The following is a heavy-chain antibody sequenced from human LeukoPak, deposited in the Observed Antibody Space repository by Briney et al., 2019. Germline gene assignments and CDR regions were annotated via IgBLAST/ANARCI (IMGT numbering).Heavy chain of an antibody. J-gene: IGHJ4*02. CDR1: GFTFSSYE. D-gene: IGHD3-22*01. CDR3: AKVLGYYDSSGYYQEGGFDY. V-gene: IGHV3-43*02. CDR2: ISGDGGST. Sequence: GGSLRLSCAASGFTFSSYEMNWVRQAPGKGLEWVSLISGDGGSTYYADSVKGRFTISRDNSKNSLYLQMNSLRTEDTALYYCAKVLGYYDSSGYYQEGGFDYWGQGTLVTVSS.